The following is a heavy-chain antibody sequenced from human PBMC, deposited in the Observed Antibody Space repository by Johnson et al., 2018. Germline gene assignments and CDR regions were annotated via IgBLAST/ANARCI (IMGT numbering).Heavy chain of an antibody. D-gene: IGHD2-2*01. CDR3: AKSLGTIALLIPAAMSAFDI. CDR2: ISSDGYNK. Sequence: QVQLVQSGGGVVQPGRSLRLSCAASGFTFNSYAMHWVRQPPGKGLEWVAVISSDGYNKYYADSVKGRFTISRDNSKNTLYLQMNSLRAEETAVYYCAKSLGTIALLIPAAMSAFDIWGQGTMVTVSS. J-gene: IGHJ3*02. CDR1: GFTFNSYA. V-gene: IGHV3-30*18.